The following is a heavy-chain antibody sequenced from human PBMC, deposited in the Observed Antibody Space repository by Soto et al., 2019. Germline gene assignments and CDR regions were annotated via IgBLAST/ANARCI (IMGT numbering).Heavy chain of an antibody. J-gene: IGHJ3*02. V-gene: IGHV6-1*01. CDR2: TYYRCKWYN. D-gene: IGHD3-3*01. CDR1: GDSVSSNSAA. CDR3: ARDRAIFGVVIMLDAFDI. Sequence: PSQTLSLTCAISGDSVSSNSAAWNWIRQSPSRGLEWLGRTYYRCKWYNDYAVSVKSRITINPDTSKNQFSLQLNSVTPEDTAVYYCARDRAIFGVVIMLDAFDIWGQGTMVTVSS.